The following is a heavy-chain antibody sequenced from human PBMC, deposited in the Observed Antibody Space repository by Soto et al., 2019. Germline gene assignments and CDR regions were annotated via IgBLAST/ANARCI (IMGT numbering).Heavy chain of an antibody. V-gene: IGHV4-34*01. CDR1: AGSFSGYY. CDR2: INHSGST. J-gene: IGHJ4*02. Sequence: QVQLQQWGAGLLKPSETLSLTCAVYAGSFSGYYWSWIRQPPGKGLEWIGEINHSGSTNYNPSLKSRVTISVDTSKNQFSLKLSSVTAADTAVYYCANQAAAGLFDYWGQGTLVTVSS. CDR3: ANQAAAGLFDY. D-gene: IGHD6-13*01.